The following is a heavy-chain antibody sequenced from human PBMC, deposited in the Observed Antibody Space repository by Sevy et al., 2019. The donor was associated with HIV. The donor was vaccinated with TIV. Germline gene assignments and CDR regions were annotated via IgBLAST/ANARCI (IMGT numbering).Heavy chain of an antibody. CDR1: GGSISSSSYY. CDR2: IYYSGST. V-gene: IGHV4-39*01. J-gene: IGHJ6*02. Sequence: SETLSLTCTVSGGSISSSSYYWGWIRQPPGKGLEWIGSIYYSGSTYYNPSLKSRVTISVDTSKNPFSLKLSSVTAADTALYYGARPNYDFWSGYRTTSPTGYGMDVWGQGTTVTVSS. CDR3: ARPNYDFWSGYRTTSPTGYGMDV. D-gene: IGHD3-3*01.